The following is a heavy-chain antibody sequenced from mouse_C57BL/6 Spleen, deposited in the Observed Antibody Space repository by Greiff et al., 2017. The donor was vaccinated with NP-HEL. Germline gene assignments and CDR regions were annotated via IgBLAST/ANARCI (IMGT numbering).Heavy chain of an antibody. CDR2: IDPSDSYT. CDR3: ARCPIYYDYLDY. V-gene: IGHV1-59*01. D-gene: IGHD2-4*01. J-gene: IGHJ2*01. CDR1: GYTFTSYW. Sequence: QVQLQQPGAELVRPGTSVKLSCKASGYTFTSYWMHWVKQRPGQGLEWIGVIDPSDSYTNYNQKFKGKATLTVDTSSSTAYMQLRSLTSEDSAVYYCARCPIYYDYLDYRGQGTTLTGAS.